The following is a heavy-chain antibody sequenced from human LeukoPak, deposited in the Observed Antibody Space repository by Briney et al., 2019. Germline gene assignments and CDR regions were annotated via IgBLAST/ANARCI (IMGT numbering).Heavy chain of an antibody. D-gene: IGHD1-26*01. CDR3: ASARYSGYFDY. Sequence: SETLSLTCTVSGGSISSGSYYWNWIRQPAGKGLEWIGRIYSSGSTNYNPSLKSRVTISVDTSKNQFSLKLSSVTAADTAMYYCASARYSGYFDYWGQGTLVTVSS. CDR1: GGSISSGSYY. V-gene: IGHV4-61*02. J-gene: IGHJ4*02. CDR2: IYSSGST.